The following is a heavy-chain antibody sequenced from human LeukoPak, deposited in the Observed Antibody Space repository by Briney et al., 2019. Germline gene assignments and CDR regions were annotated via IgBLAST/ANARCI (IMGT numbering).Heavy chain of an antibody. D-gene: IGHD5-12*01. CDR2: IIPIFGTA. Sequence: SVTVSFKASGGTFSIYAISWVRQAPGQGLEWMGGIIPIFGTANYAQKFQGRVTITADESTSTAYMELSSLRSEDTAVYYCARTLEPHFRMVATFYHYYGMDVWGQGTTVTVSS. J-gene: IGHJ6*02. CDR3: ARTLEPHFRMVATFYHYYGMDV. CDR1: GGTFSIYA. V-gene: IGHV1-69*13.